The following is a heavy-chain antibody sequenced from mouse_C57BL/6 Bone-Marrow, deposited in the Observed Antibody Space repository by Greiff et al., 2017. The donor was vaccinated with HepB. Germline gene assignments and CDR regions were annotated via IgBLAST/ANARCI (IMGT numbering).Heavy chain of an antibody. CDR3: GIWVRLNNYAMDY. CDR2: IYPGSGNT. D-gene: IGHD2-14*01. CDR1: GYSFTSYY. Sequence: QVQLQQSGPELVKPGASVKISCKASGYSFTSYYIHWVKQRPGQGLEWIGWIYPGSGNTKYNEKFKGKATLTADTSSSTAYMQLSRLTSEDSAVYYCGIWVRLNNYAMDYWGQGTSVTVSS. V-gene: IGHV1-66*01. J-gene: IGHJ4*01.